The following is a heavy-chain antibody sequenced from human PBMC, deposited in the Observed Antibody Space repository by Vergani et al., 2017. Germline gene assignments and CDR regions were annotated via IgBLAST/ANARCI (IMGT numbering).Heavy chain of an antibody. Sequence: QVQLQESGPGLVKPSQTLSLTCTVSGASINNDFYYWHWIRQPAGKGLEWIGRIYVSGITVYNSSLQSRVSMSVDTSKNQFSLTLTSVTAAVTAVYYCARDNKQLRPRAFDLWVQGTMVTVSS. V-gene: IGHV4-61*02. CDR3: ARDNKQLRPRAFDL. J-gene: IGHJ3*01. CDR2: IYVSGIT. CDR1: GASINNDFYY. D-gene: IGHD4-23*01.